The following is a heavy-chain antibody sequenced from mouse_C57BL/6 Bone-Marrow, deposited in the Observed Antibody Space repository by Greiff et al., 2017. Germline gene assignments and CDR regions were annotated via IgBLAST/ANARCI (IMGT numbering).Heavy chain of an antibody. D-gene: IGHD1-1*01. CDR3: ARGVVTNYYAMDY. CDR1: GYTFTSYW. J-gene: IGHJ4*01. Sequence: VQLQQPGAELVMPGASVKLSCKASGYTFTSYWIHWVKQRPGQGLEWIGEIDPSDIYTNYNQKFKGKSTLTVDKSSSTAYMQLSSLTSEDSAVYYCARGVVTNYYAMDYWGQGTSVTVSS. V-gene: IGHV1-69*01. CDR2: IDPSDIYT.